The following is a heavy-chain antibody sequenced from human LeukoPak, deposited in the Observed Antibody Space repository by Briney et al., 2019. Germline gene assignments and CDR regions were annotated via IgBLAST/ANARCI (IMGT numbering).Heavy chain of an antibody. CDR1: GFTFSSYA. V-gene: IGHV3-23*01. Sequence: GGSLRLSCAASGFTFSSYAMSWVRQAPGKGLEWVSAISGSGGSTYYADSVKGRFTISRDNAKNSLYLRMNSLRAEDTAVYYCTRDSMGFDYWGQGTLVTVSS. D-gene: IGHD2/OR15-2a*01. CDR2: ISGSGGST. CDR3: TRDSMGFDY. J-gene: IGHJ4*02.